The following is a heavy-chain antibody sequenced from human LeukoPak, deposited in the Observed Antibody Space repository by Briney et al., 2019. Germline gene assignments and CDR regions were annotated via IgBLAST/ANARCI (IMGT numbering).Heavy chain of an antibody. Sequence: SETLSLTCTVSGGSISSYYWSWIRQPPGKGLEWIGYIYYSGTTNYNPSLKSRVTISVDTSKNQFSLKLSSVTAADTAVNYCARGVYIAAAQYGYWGQGTLVTVSS. CDR3: ARGVYIAAAQYGY. CDR2: IYYSGTT. CDR1: GGSISSYY. D-gene: IGHD6-13*01. V-gene: IGHV4-59*01. J-gene: IGHJ4*02.